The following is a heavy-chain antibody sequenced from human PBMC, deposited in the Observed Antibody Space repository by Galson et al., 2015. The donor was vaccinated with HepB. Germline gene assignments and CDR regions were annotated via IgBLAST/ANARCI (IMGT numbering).Heavy chain of an antibody. J-gene: IGHJ4*02. CDR2: ISSNGGST. CDR3: VKGIVVVPAAPI. D-gene: IGHD2-2*01. CDR1: GFTFSSYA. V-gene: IGHV3-64D*06. Sequence: SLRLSCAASGFTFSSYAMHWVRQAPGKGLEYVSAISSNGGSTYYADSVKGRFTISRDNSKNTLYLQMSSLRAEDTAVYYCVKGIVVVPAAPIWGQGTLVTVSS.